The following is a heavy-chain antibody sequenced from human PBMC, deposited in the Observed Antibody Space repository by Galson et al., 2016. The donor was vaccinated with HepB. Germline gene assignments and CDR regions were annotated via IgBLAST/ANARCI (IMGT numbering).Heavy chain of an antibody. Sequence: SLRLSCAASGYTFSSFAMSWVRQAPGKGLEWVSTISGSGGDTYYADSVKGRFTISRDNSKNIVYLQMKNLRAEDTATYFCAKSGDDNGDPNDAFDIWGQGTLITVSS. CDR1: GYTFSSFA. V-gene: IGHV3-23*01. D-gene: IGHD4-17*01. CDR2: ISGSGGDT. J-gene: IGHJ3*02. CDR3: AKSGDDNGDPNDAFDI.